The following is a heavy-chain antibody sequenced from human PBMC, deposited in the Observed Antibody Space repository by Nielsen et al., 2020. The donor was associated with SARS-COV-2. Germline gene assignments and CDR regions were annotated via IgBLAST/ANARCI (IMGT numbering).Heavy chain of an antibody. CDR1: GYTFTDYY. CDR2: INPYSGGT. Sequence: SVTVSCKASGYTFTDYYIHWVRQAPGQGLEWMGRINPYSGGTNYARKFHGTVTMTRDASISTVYMELTSDDTAVYYCARARATIFGLVMSYGMDVWGQGTTVAVSS. CDR3: ARARATIFGLVMSYGMDV. D-gene: IGHD3/OR15-3a*01. J-gene: IGHJ6*02. V-gene: IGHV1-2*06.